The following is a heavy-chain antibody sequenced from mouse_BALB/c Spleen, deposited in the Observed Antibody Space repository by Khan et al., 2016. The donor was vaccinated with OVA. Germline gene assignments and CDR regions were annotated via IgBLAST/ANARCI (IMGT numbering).Heavy chain of an antibody. CDR2: ITGGGTYT. D-gene: IGHD1-1*01. CDR1: GFTFSSYA. V-gene: IGHV5-9-3*01. CDR3: ARPPNTTEVATSYGFFDD. Sequence: EVELVESGGGLVKPGGSLKLSCAASGFTFSSYAMSWVRQTPEKRLEWVATITGGGTYTYYPDSVKGRFTISRDNVNNTLYLQMSSLRSEDTAMYYCARPPNTTEVATSYGFFDDWGAGTTVTVST. J-gene: IGHJ1*01.